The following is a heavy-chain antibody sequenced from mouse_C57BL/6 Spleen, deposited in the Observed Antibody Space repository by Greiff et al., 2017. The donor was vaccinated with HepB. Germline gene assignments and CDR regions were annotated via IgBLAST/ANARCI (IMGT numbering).Heavy chain of an antibody. CDR2: INPSTGGT. Sequence: EVQLQQSGPELVKPGASVKISCKASGYSFTGYYMNWVKQSPEKSLEWIGEINPSTGGTTYNQKFKAKATLTVDKSSSTAYMQLKSLTSEDSAVYYCARGLLRYFDYWGQGTTLTVSS. CDR3: ARGLLRYFDY. V-gene: IGHV1-42*01. J-gene: IGHJ2*01. D-gene: IGHD2-3*01. CDR1: GYSFTGYY.